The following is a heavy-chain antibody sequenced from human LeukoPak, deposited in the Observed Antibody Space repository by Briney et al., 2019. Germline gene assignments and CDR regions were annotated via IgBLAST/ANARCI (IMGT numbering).Heavy chain of an antibody. CDR1: GFTFSSYS. CDR3: ARDPEVTWYFDY. D-gene: IGHD2-21*02. CDR2: ISSSSSYI. J-gene: IGHJ4*02. Sequence: PGGSLRLSCAASGFTFSSYSMNWVRQAPGKGLEWVSSISSSSSYIYYADSVKGRFTTSRDNAKNSLYLQMNSLRAEDTAVYYCARDPEVTWYFDYWGQGTLVTVSS. V-gene: IGHV3-21*01.